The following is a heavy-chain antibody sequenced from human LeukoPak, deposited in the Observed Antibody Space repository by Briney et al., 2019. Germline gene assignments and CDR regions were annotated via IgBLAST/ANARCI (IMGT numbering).Heavy chain of an antibody. V-gene: IGHV3-48*03. D-gene: IGHD1-26*01. CDR2: ISSSVTTI. CDR1: GFLFSSYE. CDR3: ARDLRGRPTVGATGLYFDY. Sequence: SGGSLRLFCAASGFLFSSYEMNWVRQAPGRGLEWIAYISSSVTTIHYADSVKGRFTISRDDAKNSVYLQLDSLSDEDTAVYYCARDLRGRPTVGATGLYFDYWGQGRLVTASS. J-gene: IGHJ4*02.